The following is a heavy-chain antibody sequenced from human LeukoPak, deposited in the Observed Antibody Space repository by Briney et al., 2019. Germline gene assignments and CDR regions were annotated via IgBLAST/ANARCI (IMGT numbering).Heavy chain of an antibody. CDR1: GGSISSYH. J-gene: IGHJ4*02. CDR3: ARASADWLVDY. V-gene: IGHV4-59*01. Sequence: SETLSLTCTVSGGSISSYHWSWIRQPPGKGLEWIGFLYYSGSTNYNPSLKSRVTISVDTSKNQFSLKLSSVTAADTAVYYCARASADWLVDYWGQGTLVTVSS. D-gene: IGHD3/OR15-3a*01. CDR2: LYYSGST.